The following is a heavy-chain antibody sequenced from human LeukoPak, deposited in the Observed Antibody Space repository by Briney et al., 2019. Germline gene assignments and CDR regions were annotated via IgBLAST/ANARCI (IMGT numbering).Heavy chain of an antibody. J-gene: IGHJ6*04. CDR3: VRDSNPSLHGMEV. CDR1: GYTFTSYG. CDR2: INGYNGNT. Sequence: GASVKVSCKASGYTFTSYGISWVRQAPGQGLEWMGWINGYNGNTRYARKFQGRVTMTTDTSTSTAYMELKSLRSDDTGLFYCVRDSNPSLHGMEVWGEGTTVSVSS. D-gene: IGHD4-11*01. V-gene: IGHV1-18*01.